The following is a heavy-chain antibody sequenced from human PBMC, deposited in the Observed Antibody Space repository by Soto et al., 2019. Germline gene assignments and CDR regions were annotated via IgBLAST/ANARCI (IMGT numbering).Heavy chain of an antibody. CDR1: GGSISSYY. V-gene: IGHV4-59*01. CDR2: IYFRGTT. D-gene: IGHD3-22*01. CDR3: ARMNYYDTSGYPFDY. Sequence: SETLSLTCTVSGGSISSYYWSWIRQPPGRGLEWIGYIYFRGTTNYNPSLKSRVTMSADTSKNQFSLKLNSVTAADTAVYYCARMNYYDTSGYPFDYWGQGMMVT. J-gene: IGHJ4*02.